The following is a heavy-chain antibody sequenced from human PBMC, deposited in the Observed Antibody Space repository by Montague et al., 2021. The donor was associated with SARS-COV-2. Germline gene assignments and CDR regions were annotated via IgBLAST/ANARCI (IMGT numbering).Heavy chain of an antibody. CDR1: GGSISSGGFS. D-gene: IGHD2-2*01. CDR3: ARTVVVPAAMSRYYGMDV. CDR2: LYISGST. Sequence: TLSLTCSLSGGSISSGGFSWSWIRPPAGKGLEWIGRLYISGSTNYNPSLKSRVTMSVDTSKHQFSLKLSSVTAADTAGYYCARTVVVPAAMSRYYGMDVWGQGTSVTVSS. J-gene: IGHJ6*02. V-gene: IGHV4-61*02.